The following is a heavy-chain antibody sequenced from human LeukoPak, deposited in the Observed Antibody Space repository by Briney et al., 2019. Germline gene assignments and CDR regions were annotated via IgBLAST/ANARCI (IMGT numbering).Heavy chain of an antibody. CDR2: INPNSGGT. Sequence: PWASVKVSCEASGYTFTGYYMHWVRQAPGQGLEWMGWINPNSGGTNYAQKFQGRVTMTRDTSISTAYMELSRLRSDDTAVYYCARETSTYGWTVTTLPYYFDYWGQGTLVTVSS. CDR3: ARETSTYGWTVTTLPYYFDY. V-gene: IGHV1-2*02. CDR1: GYTFTGYY. D-gene: IGHD4-17*01. J-gene: IGHJ4*02.